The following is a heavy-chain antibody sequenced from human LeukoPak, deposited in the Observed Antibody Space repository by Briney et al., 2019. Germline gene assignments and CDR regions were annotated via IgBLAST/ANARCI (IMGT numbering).Heavy chain of an antibody. V-gene: IGHV4-39*01. CDR2: IHYSGST. D-gene: IGHD5-18*01. CDR1: GGSISSSSYY. Sequence: SETLSLTCTVSGGSISSSSYYWGWIRQPPGKGLEWIGSIHYSGSTYYNPSLKSRVTISVDTSKNQFSLKLSSVTAADTAVYYCARRIQLWLAFDYWGQGTLVTVSS. CDR3: ARRIQLWLAFDY. J-gene: IGHJ4*02.